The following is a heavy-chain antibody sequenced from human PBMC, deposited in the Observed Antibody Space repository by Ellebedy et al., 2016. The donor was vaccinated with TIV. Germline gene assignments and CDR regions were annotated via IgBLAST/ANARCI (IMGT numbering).Heavy chain of an antibody. V-gene: IGHV1-3*01. D-gene: IGHD6-13*01. J-gene: IGHJ4*02. CDR1: GYTFTSYA. CDR3: ARVDDSSSWYAYYNFDY. CDR2: INAGNGNT. Sequence: AASVKVSCKASGYTFTSYAMHWARQSPGQRLEWMGWINAGNGNTKYSQKFQGRVTITRDTSASTAYMELSSLRSEDTAVYYCARVDDSSSWYAYYNFDYWGQGTLVTVSS.